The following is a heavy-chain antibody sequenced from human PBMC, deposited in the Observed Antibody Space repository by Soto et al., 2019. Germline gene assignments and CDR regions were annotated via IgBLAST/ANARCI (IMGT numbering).Heavy chain of an antibody. V-gene: IGHV3-23*01. J-gene: IGHJ3*02. CDR3: AKDTFDNVDTAMDDAFDI. CDR2: ISGSGGST. D-gene: IGHD5-18*01. CDR1: GFTFSSYA. Sequence: GGSLRLSCAASGFTFSSYAMSWVRQAPGKGLEWVSAISGSGGSTYYADSVKGRFTISRDNSKNTLYLQMNSLRAEDTAVYYCAKDTFDNVDTAMDDAFDIWGQGTMVTVSS.